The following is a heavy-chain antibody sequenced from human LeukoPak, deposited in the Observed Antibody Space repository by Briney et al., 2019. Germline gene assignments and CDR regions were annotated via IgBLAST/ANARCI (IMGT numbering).Heavy chain of an antibody. Sequence: GGSLRLSCAASGFTFSDYYMSWIRQAPGKGLEWVSYISSSGSTIYYADSVKGRFTISRDSSKNSLYLQMNSLRTEDTALYYCAKDIGYSSGWYTFDYWGQGTLVTVSS. V-gene: IGHV3-11*01. CDR1: GFTFSDYY. CDR2: ISSSGSTI. CDR3: AKDIGYSSGWYTFDY. D-gene: IGHD6-19*01. J-gene: IGHJ4*02.